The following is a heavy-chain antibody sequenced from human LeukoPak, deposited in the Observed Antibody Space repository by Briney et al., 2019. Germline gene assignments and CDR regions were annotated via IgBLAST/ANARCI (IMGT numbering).Heavy chain of an antibody. CDR2: IYYSGST. D-gene: IGHD6-13*01. CDR3: ARAEQLVRGAFDI. Sequence: SETLSLTCTVSGDSISSGDYYWSWIRQPPGKGLEWIGYIYYSGSTYYNPSLKSRVTISVDTSKNQFSLKLSSVTAADTAVYYCARAEQLVRGAFDIWGQGTMVTVSS. J-gene: IGHJ3*02. CDR1: GDSISSGDYY. V-gene: IGHV4-30-4*08.